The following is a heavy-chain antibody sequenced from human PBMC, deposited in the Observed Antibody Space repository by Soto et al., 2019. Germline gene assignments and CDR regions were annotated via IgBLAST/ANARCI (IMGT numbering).Heavy chain of an antibody. V-gene: IGHV3-21*01. CDR2: ISSRSSYI. CDR3: ARAGEYSSSAFDY. J-gene: IGHJ4*02. Sequence: GGSLRLSCAASGFTFRSYSMNWVRQAPGKGLEWVSSISSRSSYIYYADSVKGRFTISRDNAKISLYLQMNSLRAEDTAVYYCARAGEYSSSAFDYWGQGTLVTVSS. CDR1: GFTFRSYS. D-gene: IGHD6-6*01.